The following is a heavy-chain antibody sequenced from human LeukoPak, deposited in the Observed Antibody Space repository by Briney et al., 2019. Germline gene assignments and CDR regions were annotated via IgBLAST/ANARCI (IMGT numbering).Heavy chain of an antibody. D-gene: IGHD5-24*01. CDR3: ARGRWLQYDD. CDR1: GGSISSYY. J-gene: IGHJ4*02. V-gene: IGHV4-59*01. Sequence: SETLSLTCTVSGGSISSYYWSWIRQPPGKGLEWIGYIYYSGSTNYNPSLKSRVTISVDTSKNQFSLKLSSVTAADTAVYYCARGRWLQYDDWGQGTLVTVSS. CDR2: IYYSGST.